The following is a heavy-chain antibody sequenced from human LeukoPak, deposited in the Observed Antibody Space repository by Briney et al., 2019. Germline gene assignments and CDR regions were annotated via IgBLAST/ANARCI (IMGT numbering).Heavy chain of an antibody. D-gene: IGHD6-13*01. J-gene: IGHJ6*03. CDR1: GDSISNYY. CDR3: ARAYSSSWYVDYYYYMDV. V-gene: IGHV4-4*09. CDR2: IYTSGST. Sequence: PSETLSLTCAVSGDSISNYYWSWIRQPPGKGLEWIGYIYTSGSTNYNPSLKSRVTISVDTSKNQFSLKLSSVTAADTAVYYCARAYSSSWYVDYYYYMDVWGKGTTVTVSS.